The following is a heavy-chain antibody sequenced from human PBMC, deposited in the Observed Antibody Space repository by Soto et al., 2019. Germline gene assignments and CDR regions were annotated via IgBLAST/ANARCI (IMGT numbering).Heavy chain of an antibody. CDR2: VSGSGVST. CDR3: AKSNYGERD. CDR1: GFTLSEYG. D-gene: IGHD3-10*01. J-gene: IGHJ4*02. V-gene: IGHV3-23*01. Sequence: ELQVLESGGGLVQPGGSLRLTCAASGFTLSEYGTSWVRQAPGKGLEWVSFVSGSGVSTYYTDSVKGRFTISRDSSKKTVCLQMNSLRAEDTAVYYCAKSNYGERDWGQGTLFTVSS.